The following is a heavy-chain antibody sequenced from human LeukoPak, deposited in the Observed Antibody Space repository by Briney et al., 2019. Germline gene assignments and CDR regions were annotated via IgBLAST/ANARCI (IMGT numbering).Heavy chain of an antibody. D-gene: IGHD3-16*01. J-gene: IGHJ4*02. CDR3: ARVRGIGAPTNYFDY. CDR1: GFTFSSYS. V-gene: IGHV3-48*01. CDR2: ISSSSSTI. Sequence: PGGSLRLSCAASGFTFSSYSMNWVRQAPGKGLEWVSYISSSSSTIYYADSVKGRFTISRDNAKNSLYLQMNSLRAEDTAVYYCARVRGIGAPTNYFDYWGQGTLVTVS.